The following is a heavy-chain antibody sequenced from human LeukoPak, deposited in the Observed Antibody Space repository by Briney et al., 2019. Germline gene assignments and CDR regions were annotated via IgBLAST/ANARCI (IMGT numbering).Heavy chain of an antibody. V-gene: IGHV1-18*01. CDR2: IGPSNNYT. CDR3: ARDSYYGGHYSFFEH. J-gene: IGHJ4*02. Sequence: ASVKVSCKTSAYTFTNFRIHWVRQAPGQGFEWMGWIGPSNNYTEYEQKLQGRLTLTTDTSTTTAHMELRSLTFDDTVIYYCARDSYYGGHYSFFEHWGQGTLVTVSS. CDR1: AYTFTNFR. D-gene: IGHD4/OR15-4a*01.